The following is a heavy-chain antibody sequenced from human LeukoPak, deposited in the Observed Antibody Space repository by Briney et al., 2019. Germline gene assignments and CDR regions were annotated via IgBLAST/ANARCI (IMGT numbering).Heavy chain of an antibody. D-gene: IGHD4/OR15-4a*01. CDR2: IKGEESEK. J-gene: IGHJ4*02. V-gene: IGHV3-7*01. CDR1: GFSFNTYW. CDR3: ARDVGGCLDY. Sequence: PGGSLRLSCAASGFSFNTYWMAWVRHPQREGMGWVANIKGEESEKQQAHSVEARFTIFRDNAERSVYLQMSSLRGEDTAVYYCARDVGGCLDYWGQGTLVTVSS.